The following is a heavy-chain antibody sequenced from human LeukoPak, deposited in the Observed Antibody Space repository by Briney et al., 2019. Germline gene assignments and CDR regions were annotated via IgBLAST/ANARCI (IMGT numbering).Heavy chain of an antibody. V-gene: IGHV3-30*02. J-gene: IGHJ2*01. CDR2: IRYDGSNK. CDR3: AKLLYWYIDL. CDR1: GFTFNNYG. D-gene: IGHD2-15*01. Sequence: PGGALRLSCAASGFTFNNYGMHWARQAPGKGLEWVAFIRYDGSNKYYADSVKGRFTISRDNSKNTLYLQMNSLRAEDTAVYYCAKLLYWYIDLWGRGTLVTVSS.